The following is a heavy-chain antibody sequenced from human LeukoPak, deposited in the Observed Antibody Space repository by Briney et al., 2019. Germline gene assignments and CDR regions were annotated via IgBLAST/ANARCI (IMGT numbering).Heavy chain of an antibody. V-gene: IGHV3-7*01. Sequence: GGSLRLSCAASGFTFSSYWMSWVRQAPGKGLEWVANIKQDGSEKYYVDSVKGRFTISRDNAKNSLYLQMNSLRAEATAVYYCARSLYYDILTGYYRGGDYWGQGTLVTVSS. J-gene: IGHJ4*02. CDR3: ARSLYYDILTGYYRGGDY. CDR1: GFTFSSYW. D-gene: IGHD3-9*01. CDR2: IKQDGSEK.